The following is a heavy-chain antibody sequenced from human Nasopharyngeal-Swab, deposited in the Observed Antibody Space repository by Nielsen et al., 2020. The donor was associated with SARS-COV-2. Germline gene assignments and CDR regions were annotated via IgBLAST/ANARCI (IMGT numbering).Heavy chain of an antibody. CDR2: INPSGGST. CDR3: ARGYSYGLAY. D-gene: IGHD5-18*01. CDR1: GYTFTNHF. J-gene: IGHJ4*02. Sequence: ASVKVSCKASGYTFTNHFMHWVRQAPGQGLEWMGMINPSGGSTGYAQNFQGRVTVTRDTSTSTVYMEPSSLSSEDTAVYYCARGYSYGLAYWGQGTLVTVSP. V-gene: IGHV1-46*01.